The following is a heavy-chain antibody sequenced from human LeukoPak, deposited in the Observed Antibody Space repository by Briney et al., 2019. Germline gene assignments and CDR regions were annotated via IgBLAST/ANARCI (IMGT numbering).Heavy chain of an antibody. CDR3: ARGAPTRSDYSYYFDY. V-gene: IGHV4-39*07. J-gene: IGHJ4*02. D-gene: IGHD4-17*01. CDR1: GGSISSSSYY. CDR2: IYYSGST. Sequence: SETLSLTCTVSGGSISSSSYYWGWIRQPPGKGLEWIGSIYYSGSTYYNPSLKSRVTISVDTSKNQFSLKLSSVTAADTAVYYCARGAPTRSDYSYYFDYWGQGTLVTVSS.